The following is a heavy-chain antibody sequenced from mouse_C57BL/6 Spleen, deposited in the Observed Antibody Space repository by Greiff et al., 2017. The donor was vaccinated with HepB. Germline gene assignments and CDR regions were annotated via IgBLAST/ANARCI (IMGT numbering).Heavy chain of an antibody. Sequence: QVQLQQPGAELVKPGASVKMFCKASGYTFTSYWITWVKQRPGQGLEWIGDIYPGSGSTNYNEKFKSKATLTVDTSSSTAYMQLSSLTSEDSAVYYCGSGDYYGSSGYFDVWGTGTTVTVSS. CDR2: IYPGSGST. J-gene: IGHJ1*03. CDR3: GSGDYYGSSGYFDV. CDR1: GYTFTSYW. V-gene: IGHV1-55*01. D-gene: IGHD1-1*01.